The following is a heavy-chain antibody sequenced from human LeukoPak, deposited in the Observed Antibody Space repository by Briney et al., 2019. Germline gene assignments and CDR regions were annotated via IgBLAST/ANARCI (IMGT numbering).Heavy chain of an antibody. Sequence: GGSLRLSCAASGFTFSSYSMNWVRQAPGKGLEWVSYISSSSSTIYYADSVKGRFTISRDNAKNSLYLQMNSLRAEDTAVYYCARDGGSSWYGQWGQGTLVTVSS. J-gene: IGHJ4*02. CDR3: ARDGGSSWYGQ. V-gene: IGHV3-48*01. CDR1: GFTFSSYS. CDR2: ISSSSSTI. D-gene: IGHD6-13*01.